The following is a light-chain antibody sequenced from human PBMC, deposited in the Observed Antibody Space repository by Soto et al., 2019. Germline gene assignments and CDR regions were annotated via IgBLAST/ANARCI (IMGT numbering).Light chain of an antibody. CDR2: GAS. V-gene: IGKV3-15*01. CDR1: QSVSSN. Sequence: EIVMTQSQATLSVSPGERATLSCRASQSVSSNVAWYQQKPGQAPRLLIYGASTRATGIPARFSGSGSGTEFTLTISSLQYEDFAVYYCQQYNNWPITFGQGTRLESK. CDR3: QQYNNWPIT. J-gene: IGKJ5*01.